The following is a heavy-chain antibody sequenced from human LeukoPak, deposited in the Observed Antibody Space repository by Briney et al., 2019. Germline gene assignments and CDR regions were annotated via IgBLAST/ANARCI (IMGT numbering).Heavy chain of an antibody. D-gene: IGHD3-9*01. CDR2: FKSKTDGGTT. CDR1: GFTFSNAW. Sequence: GGSLRLSCAASGFTFSNAWMSWVRQAPGKGREGDGRFKSKTDGGTTDYAAPVKGRFTISRDDSKNTLYLQMNSLKTEDTAVYYCTTADYDVLTGYYPFDYWGQGTLVTVSS. V-gene: IGHV3-15*01. J-gene: IGHJ4*02. CDR3: TTADYDVLTGYYPFDY.